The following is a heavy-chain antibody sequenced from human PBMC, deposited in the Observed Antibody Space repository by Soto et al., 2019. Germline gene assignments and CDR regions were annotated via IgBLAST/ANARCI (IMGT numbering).Heavy chain of an antibody. V-gene: IGHV4-30-4*01. CDR3: ARLEGLATISYYFDF. Sequence: SETLSLTCTVSGGSISSGDYYWSWIRQPPGKGLEWIGSIYYSGSTYYNPSLKSRVTISLDKSKSQFSLKLSSVTAADSAVYFCARLEGLATISYYFDFWGPGALVTVSS. CDR1: GGSISSGDYY. D-gene: IGHD3-9*01. CDR2: IYYSGST. J-gene: IGHJ4*02.